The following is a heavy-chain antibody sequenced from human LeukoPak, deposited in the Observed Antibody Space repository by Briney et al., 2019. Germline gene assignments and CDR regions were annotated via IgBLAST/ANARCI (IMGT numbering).Heavy chain of an antibody. V-gene: IGHV3-74*01. J-gene: IGHJ3*01. CDR1: GLTFSSNW. CDR3: ARATYSGWDAGL. Sequence: GGSLRLSCAASGLTFSSNWLHWVRQAPGKGLVWVSLITGDGGSTNYADSVKGRFTISRDNAKNTLFLQMNSLRSEDTAVYYCARATYSGWDAGLWGQGTMVTVSS. CDR2: ITGDGGST. D-gene: IGHD1-26*01.